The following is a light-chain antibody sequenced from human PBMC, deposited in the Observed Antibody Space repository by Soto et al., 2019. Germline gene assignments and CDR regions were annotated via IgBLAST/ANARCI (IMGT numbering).Light chain of an antibody. V-gene: IGKV3-11*01. CDR1: QSVGSS. J-gene: IGKJ5*01. CDR2: DAS. Sequence: EIVMTQSPATLSVSPGERATLSCRASQSVGSSLAWYQQEPGQAPRLLIYDASNRAAGIPARFSGSGSGTDFTLTISSLEPEDFAIYYCQQRQYWPPITFGQGTRLEIK. CDR3: QQRQYWPPIT.